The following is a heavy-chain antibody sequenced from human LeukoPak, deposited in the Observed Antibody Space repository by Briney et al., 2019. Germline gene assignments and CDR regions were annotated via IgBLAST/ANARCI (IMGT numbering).Heavy chain of an antibody. CDR2: IYYSGST. V-gene: IGHV4-30-2*03. CDR1: GGSISSGGYS. D-gene: IGHD3-10*01. J-gene: IGHJ6*03. Sequence: PSQTLSLTCAVSGGSISSGGYSWSWIRQPPGKGLEWIGYIYYSGSTYYNPSLKSRVTISVDTSKNQFSLKLSSVTAADTAVYYCASPYYYGSGSQGSYYMDVWGKGTTVTISS. CDR3: ASPYYYGSGSQGSYYMDV.